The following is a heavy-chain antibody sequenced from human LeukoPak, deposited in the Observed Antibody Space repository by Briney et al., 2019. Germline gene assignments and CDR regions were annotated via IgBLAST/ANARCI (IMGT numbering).Heavy chain of an antibody. V-gene: IGHV4-39*07. CDR1: GGSISSSSYY. D-gene: IGHD1-20*01. J-gene: IGHJ6*03. CDR2: IYYSGST. Sequence: PSETLSLTCTVSGGSISSSSYYWGWIRQPPGKGLEWIGSIYYSGSTNYNPSLKSRVTISVDTSKNQFSLKLSSVTAAGTAVYYCARERAYNWNDGVRGYYYYMDVWGKGTTVTVSS. CDR3: ARERAYNWNDGVRGYYYYMDV.